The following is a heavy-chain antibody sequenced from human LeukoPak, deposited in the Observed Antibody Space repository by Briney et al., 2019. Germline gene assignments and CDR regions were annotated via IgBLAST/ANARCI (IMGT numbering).Heavy chain of an antibody. CDR2: INHSGST. J-gene: IGHJ4*02. V-gene: IGHV4-34*01. Sequence: SETLSLTCAVYGGSFSGYYWSWNPHPPGKGLKWIGEINHSGSTNYNPSLKSRVTISVDTSKKQFSLKLSSVTAADTAVYYCARLRSVGATEVSDYWGQGTLVTVSS. CDR3: ARLRSVGATEVSDY. CDR1: GGSFSGYY. D-gene: IGHD1-26*01.